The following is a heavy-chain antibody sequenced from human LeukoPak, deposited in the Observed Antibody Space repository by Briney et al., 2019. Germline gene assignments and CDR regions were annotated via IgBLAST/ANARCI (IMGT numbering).Heavy chain of an antibody. CDR2: VSNTGGAK. CDR3: ARDNRDYGFDY. J-gene: IGHJ4*02. CDR1: GFTFSSYS. V-gene: IGHV3-48*02. Sequence: GGSLRLSCAASGFTFSSYSMGWVRQAPGRGLEWVSFVSNTGGAKYYADSAKGRFTISRDNAHNSLYLQMNSLRDEDSALYYCARDNRDYGFDYWGQGTLVTVSS. D-gene: IGHD4-17*01.